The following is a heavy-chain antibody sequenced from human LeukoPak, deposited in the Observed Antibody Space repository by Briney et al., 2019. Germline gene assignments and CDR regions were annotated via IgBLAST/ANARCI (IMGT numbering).Heavy chain of an antibody. Sequence: GGSLRLSCAASGFPFSSYGMSWVRQAPGKGLEWVSGISGTGGSTYYADSVKGRLTISRDNSKNTLYVQMNSLRAEDTAVYYCAFNGSSGLYWGKGTLVTVSS. CDR1: GFPFSSYG. J-gene: IGHJ4*02. D-gene: IGHD1-26*01. CDR3: AFNGSSGLY. CDR2: ISGTGGST. V-gene: IGHV3-23*01.